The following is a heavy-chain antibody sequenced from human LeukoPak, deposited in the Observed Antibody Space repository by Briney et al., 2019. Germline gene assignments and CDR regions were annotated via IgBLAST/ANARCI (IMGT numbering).Heavy chain of an antibody. V-gene: IGHV4-39*01. D-gene: IGHD2-2*01. CDR3: ARHEEYPGLLFAP. CDR1: GGSISSSSYY. CDR2: IYYSVST. J-gene: IGHJ5*02. Sequence: AETLSLTCTVSGGSISSSSYYWGWVRQPPGKGREWVGSIYYSVSTSYTPPLQSRAPISVATSKTQSSLNLSSVTAADTAVHYCARHEEYPGLLFAPSGQGTLVTVPS.